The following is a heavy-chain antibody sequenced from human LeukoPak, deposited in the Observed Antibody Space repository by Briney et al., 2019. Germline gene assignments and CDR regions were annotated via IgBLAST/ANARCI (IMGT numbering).Heavy chain of an antibody. J-gene: IGHJ6*02. D-gene: IGHD3-9*01. V-gene: IGHV3-30*03. CDR2: ISYDATNK. Sequence: PGGSLRLSCAASGFTFSHYGMHWVRQAPGKGLEWVTLISYDATNKYYADSVKGRFTISRDNSKNTLYLQMNSLRAEDTAVYYCARGKILTGYWGPTGFYGMDIWGQGTTVTVSS. CDR1: GFTFSHYG. CDR3: ARGKILTGYWGPTGFYGMDI.